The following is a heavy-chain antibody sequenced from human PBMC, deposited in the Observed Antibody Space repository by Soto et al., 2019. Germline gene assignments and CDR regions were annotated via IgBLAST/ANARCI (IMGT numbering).Heavy chain of an antibody. Sequence: SETLSLTCTVSDASISNYHWSWIRQSPGKGLEWIGSMYYTGNTNTNPSLKSRVTMSVDTSKNQFSLNLTSVTAADTAVYFCARGLASSEWWFDPWGQGTQVTVSS. CDR2: MYYTGNT. J-gene: IGHJ5*02. D-gene: IGHD3-22*01. CDR1: DASISNYH. V-gene: IGHV4-59*08. CDR3: ARGLASSEWWFDP.